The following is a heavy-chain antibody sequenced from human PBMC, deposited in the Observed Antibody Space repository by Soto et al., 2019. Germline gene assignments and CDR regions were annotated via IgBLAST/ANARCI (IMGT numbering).Heavy chain of an antibody. CDR2: IYHSGST. J-gene: IGHJ4*02. CDR3: AGGIAARPLGY. D-gene: IGHD6-6*01. CDR1: GGSISSGGYS. Sequence: QLQLQESGSGLVKPSQTLSLTCAVSGGSISSGGYSWSWIRQPPGKGLEWIGYIYHSGSTYYSPSLRSRVTISVDRSKNQFSLRLSSVTAADTAVYYCAGGIAARPLGYWGQGTLVTVSS. V-gene: IGHV4-30-2*01.